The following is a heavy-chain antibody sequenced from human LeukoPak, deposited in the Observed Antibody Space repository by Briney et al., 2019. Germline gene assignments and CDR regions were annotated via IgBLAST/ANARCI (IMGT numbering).Heavy chain of an antibody. V-gene: IGHV4-39*07. CDR1: GGSISSSSYY. CDR2: INHSGST. Sequence: SETLSLTCTVSGGSISSSSYYWGWIRQPPGKGLEWIGEINHSGSTNYNPSLKSRVTISVDTSKNQFSLKLSSVTAADTAVYYCARGRLHILLWFGELRNNWFDPWGQGTLVTVSS. D-gene: IGHD3-10*01. CDR3: ARGRLHILLWFGELRNNWFDP. J-gene: IGHJ5*02.